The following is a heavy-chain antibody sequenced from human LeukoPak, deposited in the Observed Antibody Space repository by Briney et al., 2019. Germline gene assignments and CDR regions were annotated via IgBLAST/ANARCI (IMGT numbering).Heavy chain of an antibody. J-gene: IGHJ4*02. Sequence: SGGSLRLSCAASGFTFSSYSMNWVRQAPGKGLEWVSSISSSSRYIYYADSVKGRFTISRNNANNSLYLQMNSLRAEDTAVYYCARVEMVAAAGKVDYWGQGTLVTVSS. D-gene: IGHD6-13*01. CDR3: ARVEMVAAAGKVDY. CDR2: ISSSSRYI. V-gene: IGHV3-21*01. CDR1: GFTFSSYS.